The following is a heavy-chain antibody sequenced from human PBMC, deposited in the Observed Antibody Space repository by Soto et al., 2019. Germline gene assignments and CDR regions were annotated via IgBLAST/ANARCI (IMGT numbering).Heavy chain of an antibody. V-gene: IGHV4-34*01. CDR2: INHSGST. D-gene: IGHD2-15*01. J-gene: IGHJ6*02. Sequence: SETLSLTCTVSGGSISSYYWSWIRQPPGKGLEWIGEINHSGSTNYNPSLKSRVTISVDTSKNQFSLKLSSVTAADTAVYYCARGYCSGGSCYSNPGYYYYGMDVWGQGTTVTVSS. CDR1: GGSISSYY. CDR3: ARGYCSGGSCYSNPGYYYYGMDV.